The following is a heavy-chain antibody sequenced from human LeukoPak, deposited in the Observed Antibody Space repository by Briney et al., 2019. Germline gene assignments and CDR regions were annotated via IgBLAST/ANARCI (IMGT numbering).Heavy chain of an antibody. CDR3: AKAKLRFLEWLLYAFDY. CDR2: IYYSGST. V-gene: IGHV4-59*01. J-gene: IGHJ4*02. CDR1: GGSISSYY. Sequence: SETLSLTCTVSGGSISSYYWSWIRQPPGKGLEWIGYIYYSGSTNYNPSLKSRVTISVDTSKNQFSLKLSSVTAADTAVYYCAKAKLRFLEWLLYAFDYWGQGTLVTVSS. D-gene: IGHD3-3*01.